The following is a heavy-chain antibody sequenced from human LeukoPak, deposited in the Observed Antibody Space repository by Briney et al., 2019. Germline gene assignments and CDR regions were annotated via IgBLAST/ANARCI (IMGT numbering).Heavy chain of an antibody. Sequence: GGSLRPSCAASGFTFSSYGMHWVRQAPGKGLEWVAVISYDGSNKYYADSVKGRFTISRDNSKNTLYLQMNSLRAEDTAVYYCAKDLYFYYDVNYYGMDVGAQGTTVTVSS. CDR2: ISYDGSNK. J-gene: IGHJ6*02. CDR3: AKDLYFYYDVNYYGMDV. V-gene: IGHV3-30*18. CDR1: GFTFSSYG. D-gene: IGHD3-22*01.